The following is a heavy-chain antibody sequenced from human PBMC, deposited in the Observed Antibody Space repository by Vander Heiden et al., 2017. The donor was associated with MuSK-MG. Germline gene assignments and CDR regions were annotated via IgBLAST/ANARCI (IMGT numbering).Heavy chain of an antibody. CDR2: ISYDGSNK. CDR1: GFTFSSYA. J-gene: IGHJ4*02. Sequence: QVQLVESGGGVVQPGRSLRLSCAASGFTFSSYAMHCVRQAPGKGLEWVAVISYDGSNKYYADSVKGRFTISRDNSKNTLYLQMNSLRAEDTAVYYCARDGGIQLWYFDYWGQGTLVTVSS. D-gene: IGHD5-18*01. CDR3: ARDGGIQLWYFDY. V-gene: IGHV3-30*04.